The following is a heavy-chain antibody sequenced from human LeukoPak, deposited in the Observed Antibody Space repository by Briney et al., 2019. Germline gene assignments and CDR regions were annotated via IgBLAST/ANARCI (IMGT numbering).Heavy chain of an antibody. CDR1: GDSVSSNSAA. V-gene: IGHV6-1*01. J-gene: IGHJ6*02. CDR3: ARAWDTIFGVVSYYYGMDV. Sequence: SQTLSLTCAISGDSVSSNSAAWNWIRQSPSRGLEWLGRTYYRSKRYNDYAVSVKSRITINPDTSKNQFSLQLNSVTPEDTAVYYCARAWDTIFGVVSYYYGMDVWGQGTTVTVSS. CDR2: TYYRSKRYN. D-gene: IGHD3-3*01.